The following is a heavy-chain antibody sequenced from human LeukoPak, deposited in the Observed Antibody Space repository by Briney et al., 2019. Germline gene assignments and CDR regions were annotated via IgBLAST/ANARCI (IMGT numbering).Heavy chain of an antibody. J-gene: IGHJ5*02. Sequence: AGGSLRLSCAASGFTVSSNFMSWVRQTPGKGLEWVSVIYSAGDTYYADSVKGRFTISRDNFKNTVYLQMNSLRADDTAVYYCARDYCITSSCSTRWFDPWGQGTLVTVSS. CDR1: GFTVSSNF. CDR2: IYSAGDT. V-gene: IGHV3-66*02. D-gene: IGHD1-20*01. CDR3: ARDYCITSSCSTRWFDP.